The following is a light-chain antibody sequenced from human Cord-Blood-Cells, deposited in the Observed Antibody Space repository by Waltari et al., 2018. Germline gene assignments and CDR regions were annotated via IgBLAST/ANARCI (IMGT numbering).Light chain of an antibody. J-gene: IGLJ2*01. CDR3: QSYDSSLRDVV. V-gene: IGLV1-40*01. CDR2: GNS. CDR1: SSNIGAGYD. Sequence: QSVLTQPPSVSGAPGQRVTISCTGSSSNIGAGYDVPWYQQLPGTAPKLLIYGNSNRPSGVPDRCSGSKSGTSASLAITGLQAEDEADYYCQSYDSSLRDVVFGGGTKLTVL.